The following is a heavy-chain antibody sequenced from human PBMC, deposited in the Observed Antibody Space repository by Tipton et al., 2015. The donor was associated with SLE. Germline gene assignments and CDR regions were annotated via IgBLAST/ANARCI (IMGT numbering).Heavy chain of an antibody. Sequence: SLRLSCTASGFTFSSYAMSWVRQAPGKGLEWVSVIYSGGSTYYADSVKGRFTISRDNSKSTLYLQMNSLRAEDTAVYYCANGYSSSWYDFDYWGQGTLVTVSS. J-gene: IGHJ4*02. CDR1: GFTFSSYA. CDR2: IYSGGST. CDR3: ANGYSSSWYDFDY. V-gene: IGHV3-23*03. D-gene: IGHD6-13*01.